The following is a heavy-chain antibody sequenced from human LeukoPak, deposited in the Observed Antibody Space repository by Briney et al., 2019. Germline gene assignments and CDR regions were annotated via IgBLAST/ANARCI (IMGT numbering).Heavy chain of an antibody. J-gene: IGHJ4*02. CDR2: ISYDGSNK. CDR1: GFTFSSYE. V-gene: IGHV3-30*04. Sequence: GGSLRLSCAASGFTFSSYEMDWVRQAPGKGLEWVAVISYDGSNKYYADSVKGRFTISRDNTKNTLYLQMNSLRAEDTAVYYCARERIAVAYFDYWGQGTLVTVSS. CDR3: ARERIAVAYFDY. D-gene: IGHD6-19*01.